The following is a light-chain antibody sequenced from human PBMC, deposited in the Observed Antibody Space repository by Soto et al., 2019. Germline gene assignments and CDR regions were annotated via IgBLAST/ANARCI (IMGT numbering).Light chain of an antibody. Sequence: QPALTQPASVSGSPGQSITVSCTGTSSDVGGYNSVSWYQQHPGKPPKLIIYEVSNRPSGVSDRFSGSKSGNTASLTISGLQAGDEADYYCSSYTSTSSYVFATGTKVTVL. J-gene: IGLJ1*01. CDR1: SSDVGGYNS. V-gene: IGLV2-14*03. CDR3: SSYTSTSSYV. CDR2: EVS.